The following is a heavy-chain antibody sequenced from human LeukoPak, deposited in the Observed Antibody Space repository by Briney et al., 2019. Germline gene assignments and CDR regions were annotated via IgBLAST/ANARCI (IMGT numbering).Heavy chain of an antibody. Sequence: GGSLRLSCAASGFTFDDYAMHWVRQAPGKGLEWVSLISGDGGSKYYADSVKGRFTISRDNSKNSLYLQMNSLRTEDTALYYCAKDLARDGYNFGYYYYGMDVWGQGTTVTVSS. J-gene: IGHJ6*02. V-gene: IGHV3-43*02. D-gene: IGHD5-24*01. CDR3: AKDLARDGYNFGYYYYGMDV. CDR2: ISGDGGSK. CDR1: GFTFDDYA.